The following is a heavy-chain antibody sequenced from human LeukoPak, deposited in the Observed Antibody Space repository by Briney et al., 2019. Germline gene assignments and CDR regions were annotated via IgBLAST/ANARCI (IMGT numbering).Heavy chain of an antibody. D-gene: IGHD3-22*01. CDR2: INTDGSST. Sequence: GGSLRLSCAASGFTFSRYWMHWVRHAPGKGLVWVSRINTDGSSTSYADSVKGRFTISRDSAKNTLSLQMNSLSAEDTAVYYCARELGVVVIGDAFDIWGQGTMVTVSS. J-gene: IGHJ3*02. CDR1: GFTFSRYW. V-gene: IGHV3-74*01. CDR3: ARELGVVVIGDAFDI.